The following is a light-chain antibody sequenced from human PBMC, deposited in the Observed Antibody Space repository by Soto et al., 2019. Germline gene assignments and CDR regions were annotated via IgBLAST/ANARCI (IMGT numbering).Light chain of an antibody. CDR3: YSYACDNTYYV. V-gene: IGLV2-23*02. CDR1: SSDVGIYNL. J-gene: IGLJ1*01. Sequence: QSALTQPASVSGSPGQSIAISCTGTSSDVGIYNLVSWYQQHPGKAPKLIIYEVSKRPSGVSDRFSGSKSGSTASLTISGLQAEDDADYYCYSYACDNTYYVFGTGTKLTVL. CDR2: EVS.